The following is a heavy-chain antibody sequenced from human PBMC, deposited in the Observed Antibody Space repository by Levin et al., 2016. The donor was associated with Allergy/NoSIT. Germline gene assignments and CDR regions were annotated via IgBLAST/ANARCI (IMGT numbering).Heavy chain of an antibody. V-gene: IGHV3-48*01. Sequence: GGSLRLSCAASGFTFSSYSMNWVRQAPGKGLEWVSYISSSSSTIYYADSVKGRFTISRDNAKNSLYLQMNSLRAEDTAVYYCATSVNGVCPYWGQGTLVTVSS. CDR1: GFTFSSYS. CDR2: ISSSSSTI. J-gene: IGHJ4*02. D-gene: IGHD2-8*01. CDR3: ATSVNGVCPY.